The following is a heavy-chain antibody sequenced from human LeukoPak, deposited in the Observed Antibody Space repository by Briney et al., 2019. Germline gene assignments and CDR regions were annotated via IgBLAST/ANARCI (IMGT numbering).Heavy chain of an antibody. D-gene: IGHD4-11*01. Sequence: GGSLRLSCAASGFTFSSKSMNWVRQAPGKGLEWVSFISGSGSTIYYADFVKGRFTISRDNAKNSLYLQMNSLRAEDTAMYYCAREVDSNYPLDAFDIWGQGTMVTVSS. CDR2: ISGSGSTI. J-gene: IGHJ3*02. V-gene: IGHV3-48*01. CDR1: GFTFSSKS. CDR3: AREVDSNYPLDAFDI.